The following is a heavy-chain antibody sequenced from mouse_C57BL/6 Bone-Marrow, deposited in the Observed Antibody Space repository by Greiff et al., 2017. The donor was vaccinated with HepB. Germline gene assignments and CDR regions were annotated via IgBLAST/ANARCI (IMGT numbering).Heavy chain of an antibody. CDR1: GFTFSDYY. V-gene: IGHV5-16*01. CDR3: ASLYYGYDGAWFAY. J-gene: IGHJ3*01. CDR2: INYDGSST. Sequence: EVKVEESEGGLVQPGSSMKLSCTASGFTFSDYYMAWVRQVPEKGLEWVANINYDGSSTYYLDSLKSRFIISRDNAKNILYLQMSSLKSEDTATYYCASLYYGYDGAWFAYWGQGTLVTVSA. D-gene: IGHD2-2*01.